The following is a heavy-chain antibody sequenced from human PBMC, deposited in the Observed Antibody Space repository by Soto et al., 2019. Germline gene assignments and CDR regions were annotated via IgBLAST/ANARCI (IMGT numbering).Heavy chain of an antibody. V-gene: IGHV4-39*02. J-gene: IGHJ3*01. Sequence: QLQLQESGPGLVKPSETLSLTCSVSGGSITTSSYNWDWIRQPPGKGLEWIGPIYYDGSTSSNPSLKRQFTISVDTPKNHFALKVNSVTAADTAVYYCARFYGNAFDVWGRGTVVTVSS. D-gene: IGHD3-10*01. CDR3: ARFYGNAFDV. CDR2: IYYDGST. CDR1: GGSITTSSYN.